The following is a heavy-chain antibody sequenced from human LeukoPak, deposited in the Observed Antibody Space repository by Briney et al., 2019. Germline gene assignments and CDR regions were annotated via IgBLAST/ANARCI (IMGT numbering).Heavy chain of an antibody. D-gene: IGHD6-13*01. V-gene: IGHV3-30*18. Sequence: GRSLRLSCAASGFTFDDYAMHWVRQAPGKGLEWVAVISYDGSNKYYADSVKGRFTISRDNSKNTLYLQMNSLRAEDTAVFYCAKTHSSSWGYMDVWGKGTTVTVSS. CDR2: ISYDGSNK. CDR3: AKTHSSSWGYMDV. CDR1: GFTFDDYA. J-gene: IGHJ6*03.